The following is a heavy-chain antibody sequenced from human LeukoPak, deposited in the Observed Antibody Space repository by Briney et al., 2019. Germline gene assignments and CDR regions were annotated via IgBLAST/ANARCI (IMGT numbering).Heavy chain of an antibody. V-gene: IGHV4-59*01. Sequence: PSETLSLTCTVSGGSISSYYWSWIWQPPGKGLEWIGYIYYSGSTNYNPSLKSRVTISVDTSKNQFSLKLSSVTAADTAVYYCARAVVAATVWFDPWGQGTLVTVSS. D-gene: IGHD2-15*01. J-gene: IGHJ5*02. CDR2: IYYSGST. CDR3: ARAVVAATVWFDP. CDR1: GGSISSYY.